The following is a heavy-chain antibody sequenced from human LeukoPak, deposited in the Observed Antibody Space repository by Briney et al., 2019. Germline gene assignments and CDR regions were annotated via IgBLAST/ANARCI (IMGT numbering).Heavy chain of an antibody. CDR1: GGSFSGYY. J-gene: IGHJ6*03. V-gene: IGHV4-59*12. CDR3: ARATLRSGDYYYYYMDV. D-gene: IGHD4-17*01. CDR2: IFYTGST. Sequence: SETLSLTCAVYGGSFSGYYWSWIRQPPGKGLEWIGYIFYTGSTNYNPSLQSRVTISVDTSKNQFSLKLSSVTAADTAVYYCARATLRSGDYYYYYMDVWGKGTTVTVSS.